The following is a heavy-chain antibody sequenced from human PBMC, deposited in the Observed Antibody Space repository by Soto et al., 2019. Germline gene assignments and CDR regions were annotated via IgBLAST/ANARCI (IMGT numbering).Heavy chain of an antibody. J-gene: IGHJ4*02. CDR2: ISAYNGNT. CDR3: ARDFSQRDYDSSAYYYDDDY. Sequence: ASVKVSCKASGYTFTSYGISWVRQAPGQGLEWMGWISAYNGNTNYAQKLQGRVTMTTDTSTSTAYMELRSLRSDETAVYYCARDFSQRDYDSSAYYYDDDYWGQGTLVTVSS. CDR1: GYTFTSYG. V-gene: IGHV1-18*01. D-gene: IGHD3-22*01.